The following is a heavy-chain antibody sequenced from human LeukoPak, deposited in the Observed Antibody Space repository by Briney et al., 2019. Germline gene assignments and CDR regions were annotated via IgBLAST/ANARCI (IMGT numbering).Heavy chain of an antibody. V-gene: IGHV1-69*15. Sequence: SVKVSCKTSGGTFTSYAITWVRQAPGQGLEWMGKIIPISGTTSYAQKFQGRVTFTADESTSTAYMELSSLRSEDTALYYCARKLRLGGNWFDPWGQGTLVTVSS. CDR3: ARKLRLGGNWFDP. CDR1: GGTFTSYA. J-gene: IGHJ5*02. D-gene: IGHD1-26*01. CDR2: IIPISGTT.